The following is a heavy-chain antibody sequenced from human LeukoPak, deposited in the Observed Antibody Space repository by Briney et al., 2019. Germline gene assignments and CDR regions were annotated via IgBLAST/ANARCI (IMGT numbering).Heavy chain of an antibody. CDR3: ARDFEGVHRTTNSYTYYYYMDV. D-gene: IGHD2/OR15-2a*01. CDR1: GFTVSDNY. CDR2: IYGGST. V-gene: IGHV3-53*01. Sequence: GGSLRLSCAASGFTVSDNYMTWVRQAPGKGLEWVSIIYGGSTYYADSVKGRFTISRDNSKNTVYLQMNSLRAEDTAVYYCARDFEGVHRTTNSYTYYYYMDVWGRGTTVIVSS. J-gene: IGHJ6*03.